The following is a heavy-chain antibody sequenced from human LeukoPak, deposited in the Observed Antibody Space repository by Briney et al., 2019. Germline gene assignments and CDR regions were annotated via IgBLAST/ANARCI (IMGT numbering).Heavy chain of an antibody. CDR2: IYYSGST. Sequence: PSELLSLTCTSSGSSISCCYWSWLQQPPGKRLELIGYIYYSGSTNYNPSLKSRVTISVDTSKNQFSLKLSSVTAADTAVYYCARAVSDDAFDIWGQGTMVTVSS. CDR1: GSSISCCY. D-gene: IGHD5/OR15-5a*01. V-gene: IGHV4-59*01. J-gene: IGHJ3*02. CDR3: ARAVSDDAFDI.